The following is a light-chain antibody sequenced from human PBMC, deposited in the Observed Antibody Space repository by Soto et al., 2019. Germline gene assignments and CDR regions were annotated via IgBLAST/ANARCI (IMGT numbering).Light chain of an antibody. J-gene: IGKJ2*01. CDR3: QQYNDWPPYT. V-gene: IGKV3-11*01. Sequence: EIVLTQSPATLSLSPGERATFSCRASQSVSSYLAWYQQKPGQAPRLLIYDASTRATGIPARFSGSGSGTDFTLTISSLQSEDIAVYFCQQYNDWPPYTFGQGTKVDIK. CDR2: DAS. CDR1: QSVSSY.